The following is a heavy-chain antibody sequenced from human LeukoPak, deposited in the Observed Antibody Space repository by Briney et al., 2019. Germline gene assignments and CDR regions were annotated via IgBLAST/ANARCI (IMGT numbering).Heavy chain of an antibody. CDR3: AKVYCSSASCPGDY. Sequence: PGGSLRLSCAASGFAFSSYAMSWVRQAPGKGLEWVSAITGGGGTYYADSVKGRFTVSRDNSKNTLYLQMNSLRADDTAVYYCAKVYCSSASCPGDYWGQGTLVTVSS. V-gene: IGHV3-23*01. CDR1: GFAFSSYA. D-gene: IGHD2-2*01. CDR2: ITGGGGT. J-gene: IGHJ4*02.